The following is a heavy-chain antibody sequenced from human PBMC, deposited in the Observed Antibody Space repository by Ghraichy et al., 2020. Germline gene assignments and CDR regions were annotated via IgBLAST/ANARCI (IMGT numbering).Heavy chain of an antibody. CDR3: ARDHEVLRYFDWLDY. V-gene: IGHV3-33*01. J-gene: IGHJ4*02. CDR1: GFTFSSYG. CDR2: IWYDGSNK. D-gene: IGHD3-9*01. Sequence: GGSLRLSCAASGFTFSSYGMHWVRQAPGKRLEWVAVIWYDGSNKYYADSVKGRFTISRDNSKNTLYLQMNSLRAEDTAVYYCARDHEVLRYFDWLDYWGQGTLVTVSS.